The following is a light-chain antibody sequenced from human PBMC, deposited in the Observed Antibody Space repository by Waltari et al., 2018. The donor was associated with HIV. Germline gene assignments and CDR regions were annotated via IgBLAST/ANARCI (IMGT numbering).Light chain of an antibody. Sequence: SYELTQPPSVSVSPGQTASITCSGDKLGDNYACWYQQKPGQSPVLVIYQDSKQPSGIPERFSGSNSGNTATLTIRGTQAMDEADYYCQAWDSGTWVFGGGTKLTVL. V-gene: IGLV3-1*01. J-gene: IGLJ3*02. CDR1: KLGDNY. CDR3: QAWDSGTWV. CDR2: QDS.